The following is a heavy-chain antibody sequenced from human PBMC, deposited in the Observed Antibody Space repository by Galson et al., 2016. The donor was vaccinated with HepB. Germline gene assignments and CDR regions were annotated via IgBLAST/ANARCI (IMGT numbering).Heavy chain of an antibody. CDR3: ARDMARGRYYYYGMDV. J-gene: IGHJ6*02. V-gene: IGHV3-33*01. CDR2: IWSDGRNK. D-gene: IGHD3-10*01. CDR1: GFTFSSYG. Sequence: SLRLSCAASGFTFSSYGMHWVRQAPGKGLEWVAVIWSDGRNKYYANSVKGRFTISRDNSKNTLYLQMNSLRPEDTAVFYCARDMARGRYYYYGMDVWGQGTTVTVSS.